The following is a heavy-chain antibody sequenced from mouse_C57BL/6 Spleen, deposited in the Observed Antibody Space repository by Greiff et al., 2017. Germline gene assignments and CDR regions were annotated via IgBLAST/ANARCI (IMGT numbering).Heavy chain of an antibody. CDR3: ARDRGSNYAMDY. D-gene: IGHD1-1*01. CDR1: GFTFSSYA. J-gene: IGHJ4*01. Sequence: EVMLVESGGGLVKPGGSLKLSCAASGFTFSSYAMSWVRQTPEKRLEWVATISDGGSYTYYPDNVKGRFTISRDNAKNNLYLQMSHLKSEDTAMYYCARDRGSNYAMDYWGQGTSVTVSS. CDR2: ISDGGSYT. V-gene: IGHV5-4*01.